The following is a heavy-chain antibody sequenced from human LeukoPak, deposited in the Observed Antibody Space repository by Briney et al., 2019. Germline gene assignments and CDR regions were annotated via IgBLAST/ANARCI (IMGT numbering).Heavy chain of an antibody. V-gene: IGHV3-53*01. CDR2: IYSDGST. D-gene: IGHD1-14*01. J-gene: IGHJ6*02. CDR3: ARDTRNTLTNGMDV. CDR1: GFTVSANY. Sequence: GGSLRLSCAASGFTVSANYMSWVRQAPGKGLEWVSIIYSDGSTYYADSVKGRLTFSRDTYRNMLHLQMNSLGVEDTAVYYCARDTRNTLTNGMDVWGQGTTVTVSS.